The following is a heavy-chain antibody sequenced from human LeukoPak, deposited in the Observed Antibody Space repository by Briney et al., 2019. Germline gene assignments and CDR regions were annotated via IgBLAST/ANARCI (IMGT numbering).Heavy chain of an antibody. J-gene: IGHJ4*02. CDR1: ALTFISYS. D-gene: IGHD3-10*01. Sequence: GGSLRLSCAPSALTFISYSMNCVRHAPGKGREWVSFISSSSSYIYSAASVKGRFTISRDNAKNSLYLQMNSLRAEDTAVYYCARSYHFGSGSFPYWGQGTLVTVSS. CDR2: ISSSSSYI. V-gene: IGHV3-21*01. CDR3: ARSYHFGSGSFPY.